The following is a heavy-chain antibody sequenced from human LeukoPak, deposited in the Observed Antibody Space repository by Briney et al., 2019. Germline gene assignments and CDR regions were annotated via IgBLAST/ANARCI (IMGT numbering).Heavy chain of an antibody. Sequence: PETLSLTCTVSGGSISSSSYYWGWIRQPPGKGLEWIGSIYYSGSTYYNPSLKSRVTISVDTSKNQFSLKLSSVTAADTAVYYCARPSRDYDRHFDYWGQGTLVTVSS. J-gene: IGHJ4*02. CDR3: ARPSRDYDRHFDY. D-gene: IGHD3-22*01. CDR1: GGSISSSSYY. V-gene: IGHV4-39*01. CDR2: IYYSGST.